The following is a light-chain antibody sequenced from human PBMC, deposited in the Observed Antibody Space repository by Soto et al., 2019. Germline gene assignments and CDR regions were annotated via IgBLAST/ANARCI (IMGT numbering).Light chain of an antibody. Sequence: DVQMTQSPSSLSASVGDRVTITSRASRDISSSLAWYQQKPGKVPKLLIYAASTLHAGVQSRFSGSGSGTFFTLTINSLQPEDVATYYCQKYNSAPNTFGRGTRLEIK. V-gene: IGKV1-27*01. CDR2: AAS. CDR3: QKYNSAPNT. J-gene: IGKJ2*01. CDR1: RDISSS.